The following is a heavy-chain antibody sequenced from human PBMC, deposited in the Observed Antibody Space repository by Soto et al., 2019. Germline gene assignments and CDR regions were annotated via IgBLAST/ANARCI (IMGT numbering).Heavy chain of an antibody. CDR3: VRGRYGTEIH. CDR2: VYSGGAT. V-gene: IGHV3-53*04. Sequence: EVRLVESGGGLVQPGGSLRLSCAAFGFTVSSNYMTWVRLAPGKGLEWVSLVYSGGATHYAASVKGRFTISTHSSQNTLVLQMDSLRTEDKATSDCVRGRYGTEIHGGQGTKVTVSS. CDR1: GFTVSSNY. J-gene: IGHJ4*02. D-gene: IGHD3-10*01.